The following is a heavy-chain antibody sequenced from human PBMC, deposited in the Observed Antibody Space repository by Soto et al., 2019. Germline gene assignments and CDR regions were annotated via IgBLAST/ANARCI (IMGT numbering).Heavy chain of an antibody. CDR2: IYSSGST. D-gene: IGHD7-27*01. Sequence: PSETLSLTCTVSGGSISSYYWSWIRQPPGKGLEWFGYIYSSGSTNYNPSLKSRVTISVDTSKNQFSLKLSFVTAADTAVYYCARRWGTYLDFWGQGTLVTDSS. CDR1: GGSISSYY. CDR3: ARRWGTYLDF. J-gene: IGHJ4*02. V-gene: IGHV4-59*01.